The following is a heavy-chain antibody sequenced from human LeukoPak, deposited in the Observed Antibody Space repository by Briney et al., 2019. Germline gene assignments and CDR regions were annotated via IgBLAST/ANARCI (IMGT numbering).Heavy chain of an antibody. Sequence: ASVKVSCKASGYTFTSYDINWVRQATGQGLEWMGWMNPNSGNTGYAQKFQGRVTITRNTSISTAYMELSSLRSEDTAVYYCARDSSGWYHWFDPWGQGTLVTVSS. V-gene: IGHV1-8*01. J-gene: IGHJ5*02. CDR1: GYTFTSYD. CDR3: ARDSSGWYHWFDP. CDR2: MNPNSGNT. D-gene: IGHD6-19*01.